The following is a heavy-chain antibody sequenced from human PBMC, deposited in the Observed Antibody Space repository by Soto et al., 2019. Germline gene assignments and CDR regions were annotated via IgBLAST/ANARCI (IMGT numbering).Heavy chain of an antibody. J-gene: IGHJ5*02. Sequence: ASVKVSCKASGYTFTSYGISWVRQAPGQGLEWMGWISAYNGNTNYAQKLQGRVTMTTDTSTSTAYVELRSLRSDDTAVYYCARWVDCSSTSCYTEYNWFDPWGQGTLVTVSS. D-gene: IGHD2-2*02. CDR1: GYTFTSYG. CDR3: ARWVDCSSTSCYTEYNWFDP. CDR2: ISAYNGNT. V-gene: IGHV1-18*04.